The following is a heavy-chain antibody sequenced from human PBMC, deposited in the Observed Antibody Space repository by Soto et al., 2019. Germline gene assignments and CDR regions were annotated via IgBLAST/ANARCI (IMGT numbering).Heavy chain of an antibody. CDR2: ISYDGSNK. D-gene: IGHD1-26*01. Sequence: GGSLRLSCAASGFTFSSYGMHWVRQAPGKGLEWVAVISYDGSNKYYADSVKGRFTISRDNSKNTLYLQMNSLRAEDTAVYYCAKDGPSGSYFDYWGQGTLVTVSS. CDR1: GFTFSSYG. CDR3: AKDGPSGSYFDY. J-gene: IGHJ4*02. V-gene: IGHV3-30*18.